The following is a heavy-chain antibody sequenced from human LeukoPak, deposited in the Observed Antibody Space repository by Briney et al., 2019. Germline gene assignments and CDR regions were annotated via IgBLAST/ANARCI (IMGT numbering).Heavy chain of an antibody. CDR3: ARVRVQYCSSTSCLSKPMNWFDP. CDR1: GFTFSSYA. J-gene: IGHJ5*02. CDR2: ISYDGSNK. D-gene: IGHD2-2*01. Sequence: PGGSLRLSCAASGFTFSSYAMHWVRQAPGKGLEWVAVISYDGSNKYYADSVKGRFTISRDNSKNTLYLQMNSLRAEDTAVYYCARVRVQYCSSTSCLSKPMNWFDPWGQGTLVTVSS. V-gene: IGHV3-30*04.